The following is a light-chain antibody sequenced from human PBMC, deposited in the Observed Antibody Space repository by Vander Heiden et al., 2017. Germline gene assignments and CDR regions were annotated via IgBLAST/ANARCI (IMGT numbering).Light chain of an antibody. Sequence: QSDLTTPAAACGSAGQSDTIACTGTCRDVGSYNSVSWYQHHPCKAPTLLFYEVSKRPSRVPVRFSGSKAGSTASLTVSGLQAEDEADYHCSSYAGYNNFVFGSGTKVTVL. V-gene: IGLV2-8*01. CDR3: SSYAGYNNFV. J-gene: IGLJ1*01. CDR1: CRDVGSYNS. CDR2: EVS.